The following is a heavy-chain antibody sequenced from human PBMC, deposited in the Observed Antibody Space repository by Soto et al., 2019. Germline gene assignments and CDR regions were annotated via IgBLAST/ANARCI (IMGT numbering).Heavy chain of an antibody. J-gene: IGHJ4*02. V-gene: IGHV3-23*01. CDR3: AKLGRHYDFWSGYYGDY. CDR1: GFTFSSYA. D-gene: IGHD3-3*01. CDR2: ISGSGGST. Sequence: GSLRLSCAASGFTFSSYAMSWVRQAPGKGLEWVSAISGSGGSTYYADSVKGRFTISRDNSKNTLYLQMNSLRAEDTAVYYCAKLGRHYDFWSGYYGDYWGQGTLVTVSS.